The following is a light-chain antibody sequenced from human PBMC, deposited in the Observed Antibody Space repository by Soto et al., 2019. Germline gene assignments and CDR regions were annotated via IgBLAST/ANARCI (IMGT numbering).Light chain of an antibody. J-gene: IGLJ2*01. CDR2: EGS. V-gene: IGLV2-23*01. Sequence: QSALTQPASVSGSPGQSITISCTGTSSYVGSYNLVSWYQQHPGKAPKLMIYEGSKRPSGVSNRFSGSKSGNTASLTISGLQAEDEADYYCCSYAGSSTHVVFGGGTKVTVL. CDR3: CSYAGSSTHVV. CDR1: SSYVGSYNL.